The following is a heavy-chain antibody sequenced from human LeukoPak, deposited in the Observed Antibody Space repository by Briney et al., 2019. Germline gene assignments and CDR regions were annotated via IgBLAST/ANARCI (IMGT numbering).Heavy chain of an antibody. CDR3: ARGGNRFGGFYFDY. V-gene: IGHV4-31*03. D-gene: IGHD3-10*01. Sequence: SQTLSLTCTVSADSLSSGGHYWAWLRQFPGKGLESIGFIHHSGRTRHNPSLKDRVAISVDTSRKQFALKLSSVTAADTAMYYCARGGNRFGGFYFDYWGQGIQVIVSS. CDR2: IHHSGRT. J-gene: IGHJ4*02. CDR1: ADSLSSGGHY.